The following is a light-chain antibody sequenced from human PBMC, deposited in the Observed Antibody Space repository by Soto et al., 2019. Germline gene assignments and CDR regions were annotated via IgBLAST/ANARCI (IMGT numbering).Light chain of an antibody. Sequence: EIVLTQSPGTLSLTPGERATLSCRASQSITSSYLAWYQQKPGQAPRLLIYGASSRATGIPDRFSGSGSGTDFSLTISRLEPEDFAVYYCQQYGSSPLTFGRGSHLEIK. CDR1: QSITSSY. CDR2: GAS. CDR3: QQYGSSPLT. J-gene: IGKJ3*01. V-gene: IGKV3-20*01.